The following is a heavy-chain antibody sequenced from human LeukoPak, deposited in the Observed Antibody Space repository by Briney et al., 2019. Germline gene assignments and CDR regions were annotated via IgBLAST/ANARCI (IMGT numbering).Heavy chain of an antibody. CDR3: ARIAAWRIPGYSSSWYSWFDP. J-gene: IGHJ5*02. Sequence: SGPTLVNPTQTLTLTCTFSGFSLSTSGVGVGWIRQPPGKALEWLALIYWDDDKRYSPSLKSSLTITKDTSKNQVVLTMTNMDPVDTATYYCARIAAWRIPGYSSSWYSWFDPWGQGTLVTVSS. CDR2: IYWDDDK. V-gene: IGHV2-5*02. D-gene: IGHD6-13*01. CDR1: GFSLSTSGVG.